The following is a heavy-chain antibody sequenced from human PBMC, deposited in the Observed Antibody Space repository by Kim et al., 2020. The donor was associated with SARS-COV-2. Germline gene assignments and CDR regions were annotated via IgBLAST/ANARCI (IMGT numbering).Heavy chain of an antibody. CDR2: INHSGST. CDR3: ATRVVVPAAHRRYNWFDP. D-gene: IGHD2-2*01. Sequence: SETLSLTCAVYGGSFSGYYWSWIRQPPGKGLEWIGEINHSGSTNYNPSLKSRVTISVDTSKNQFSLKLSSVTAADTAVYYCATRVVVPAAHRRYNWFDPWGQGTLVTVSS. J-gene: IGHJ5*02. CDR1: GGSFSGYY. V-gene: IGHV4-34*01.